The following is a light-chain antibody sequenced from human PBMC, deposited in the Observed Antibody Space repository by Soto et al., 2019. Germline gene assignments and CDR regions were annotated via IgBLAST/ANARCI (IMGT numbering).Light chain of an antibody. J-gene: IGKJ1*01. V-gene: IGKV1-5*03. Sequence: DIQMTQSPSTLSASVGDRVTITCRASQSVSRWLAWYKQKPGEAPKLLIYKASNLESGVSSRFSGSGSGTEFTLTISSLQPDDSATYYCQHYSLYSPWTFGQGTKVDIK. CDR3: QHYSLYSPWT. CDR2: KAS. CDR1: QSVSRW.